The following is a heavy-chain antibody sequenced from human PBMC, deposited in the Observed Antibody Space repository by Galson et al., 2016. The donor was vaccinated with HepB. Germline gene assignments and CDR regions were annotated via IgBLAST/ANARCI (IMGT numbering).Heavy chain of an antibody. Sequence: SLRLSCAASGFTVSSNYMNWVRQAPGKGLQWVSVIYSGGFTYYADSLKGRFTISRHNSTNTLFLQMNSLRAEATAVYYCARGRWQLDWGQGTLVTVSS. D-gene: IGHD6-13*01. CDR3: ARGRWQLD. J-gene: IGHJ1*01. V-gene: IGHV3-53*04. CDR1: GFTVSSNY. CDR2: IYSGGFT.